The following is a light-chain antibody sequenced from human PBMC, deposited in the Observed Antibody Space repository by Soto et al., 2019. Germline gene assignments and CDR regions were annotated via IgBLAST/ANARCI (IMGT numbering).Light chain of an antibody. CDR1: QSFSRN. CDR3: QQYDDWPRT. J-gene: IGKJ1*01. Sequence: EIVMTQSPATLSVSPGERATLSCRASQSFSRNLAWYQQKPGQPPRVLIYGASTRATGIPARFSGSGSGTEFTLTISSLQSEDVAVYYCQQYDDWPRTFGQGTKVEIK. CDR2: GAS. V-gene: IGKV3-15*01.